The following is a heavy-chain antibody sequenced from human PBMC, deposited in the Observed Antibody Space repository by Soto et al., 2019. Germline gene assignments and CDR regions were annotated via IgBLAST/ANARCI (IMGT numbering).Heavy chain of an antibody. CDR3: ARDPIVATIGSEYYYGMDV. CDR2: IWYDGSNK. V-gene: IGHV3-33*01. CDR1: GFTFSSYG. Sequence: QVQLVESGGGVVQPGRSLRLSCAASGFTFSSYGMHWVRQAPGKGLEWVAVIWYDGSNKYYADSVKGRFTISRDNSKNTLYLQMNTLRAEDTAVYDCARDPIVATIGSEYYYGMDVWGQATTVTVSS. J-gene: IGHJ6*02. D-gene: IGHD5-12*01.